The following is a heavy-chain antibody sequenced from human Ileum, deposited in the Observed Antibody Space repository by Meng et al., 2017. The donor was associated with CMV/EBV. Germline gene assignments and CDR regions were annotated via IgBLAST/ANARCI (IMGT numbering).Heavy chain of an antibody. CDR2: MYFSGIA. J-gene: IGHJ4*02. V-gene: IGHV4-39*07. CDR3: ARDLTNKWFYY. CDR1: GGSIVNNIPQYS. D-gene: IGHD1-26*01. Sequence: QQQLQESGPGLVKPSETLSLTCTVSGGSIVNNIPQYSWSWIRQPPGKRLEWIGSMYFSGIADYNPSLKSRVTISLHATQKQFSLRLTSVTAADSAVYFCARDLTNKWFYYWGQGTLVTVSS.